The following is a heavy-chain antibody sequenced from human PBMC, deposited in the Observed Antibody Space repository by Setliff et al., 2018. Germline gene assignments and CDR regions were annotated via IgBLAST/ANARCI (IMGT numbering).Heavy chain of an antibody. CDR1: GYTFSNYG. V-gene: IGHV1-18*01. D-gene: IGHD2-2*01. Sequence: ASVKVSCKASGYTFSNYGITWVRQAPGQGLEWMGWISAYSGNTKYAQKLQGRVTMTTDTSTTTAYLELRSLTSDDTAVYYCSRLVRYCTTTSCQGASGAEFWGQGTLVTRLL. J-gene: IGHJ4*02. CDR2: ISAYSGNT. CDR3: SRLVRYCTTTSCQGASGAEF.